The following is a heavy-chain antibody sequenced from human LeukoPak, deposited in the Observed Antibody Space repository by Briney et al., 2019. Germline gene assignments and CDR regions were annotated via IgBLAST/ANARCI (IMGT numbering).Heavy chain of an antibody. Sequence: GGSLRLSCAASGFTFSSYSMNWVRQAPGKGLEWVSSISSSSSYIYYADSVKGRFTISRDNAKNSLYLQMNSLRAEDTAVYYCARTSLEEYSSSWYGAFDIWGQGTMATVSS. CDR1: GFTFSSYS. V-gene: IGHV3-21*01. J-gene: IGHJ3*02. CDR2: ISSSSSYI. CDR3: ARTSLEEYSSSWYGAFDI. D-gene: IGHD6-13*01.